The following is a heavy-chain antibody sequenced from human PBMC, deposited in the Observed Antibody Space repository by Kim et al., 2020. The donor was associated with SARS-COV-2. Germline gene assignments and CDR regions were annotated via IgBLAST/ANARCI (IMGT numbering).Heavy chain of an antibody. V-gene: IGHV4-4*07. CDR3: ARSTWEYYFDY. CDR2: S. J-gene: IGHJ4*01. D-gene: IGHD1-26*01. Sequence: SNSNTSIKRRVTLSVDTPKNQFSLQLRSVTAADTAIYYCARSTWEYYFDYWGQGTLVTVSS.